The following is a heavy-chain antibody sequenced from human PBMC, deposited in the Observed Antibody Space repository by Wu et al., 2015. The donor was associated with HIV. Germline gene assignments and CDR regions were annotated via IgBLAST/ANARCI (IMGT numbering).Heavy chain of an antibody. CDR1: GGTLSSYS. CDR2: IIPIFGTA. CDR3: ARVYDSSGYYSPRFDY. Sequence: QVQLVQSGADVKKPGSSVKVSCKASGGTLSSYSISWVRQAPGQGLEWMGGIIPIFGTANYAQKFQGRVTITADESTSTAYMELSSLRSEDTAVYYCARVYDSSGYYSPRFDYWGQGTLVTVSS. V-gene: IGHV1-69*12. D-gene: IGHD3-22*01. J-gene: IGHJ4*02.